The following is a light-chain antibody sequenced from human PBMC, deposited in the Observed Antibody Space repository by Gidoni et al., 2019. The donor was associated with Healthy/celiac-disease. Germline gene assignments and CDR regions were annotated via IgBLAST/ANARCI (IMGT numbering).Light chain of an antibody. CDR3: NSRDSSGNHYV. J-gene: IGLJ1*01. CDR1: SLRSYY. V-gene: IGLV3-19*01. CDR2: GKN. Sequence: SSELTQDPAVSVALGQTVRITCQGDSLRSYYASWYQQKPVQAPVIVIYGKNNRPSGIPDRFSGSSSGNTASLTITGAQAEDEADYYCNSRDSSGNHYVFGTGTKVTVL.